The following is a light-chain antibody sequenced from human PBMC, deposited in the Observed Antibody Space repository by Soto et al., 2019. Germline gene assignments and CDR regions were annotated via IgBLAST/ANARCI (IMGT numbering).Light chain of an antibody. Sequence: TQSPATLSVSLGEEVTLSCRASQSVGPNLARYQHRPGQAPRLLIHWASTRASGVPSRFRGSGHGTDFTLTISDLQSEDVGIYYCQQYENWPPYSFGQGTKLELK. CDR3: QQYENWPPYS. J-gene: IGKJ2*03. V-gene: IGKV3-15*01. CDR1: QSVGPN. CDR2: WAS.